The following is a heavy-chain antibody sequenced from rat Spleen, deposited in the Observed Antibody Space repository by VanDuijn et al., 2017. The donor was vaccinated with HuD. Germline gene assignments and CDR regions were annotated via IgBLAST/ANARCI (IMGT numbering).Heavy chain of an antibody. D-gene: IGHD1-12*02. Sequence: EVQLVESGGGLVQPGRSLKLSCAASGFTFSDYNMAWVRQAPKKGLEWVATISYDGSSTYYRDSVKGRFTISRDNAKSTLYLQMDSLRSEDTATYYCARQDGGFAYWGQGTLVTVSS. J-gene: IGHJ3*01. V-gene: IGHV5-7*01. CDR1: GFTFSDYN. CDR2: ISYDGSST. CDR3: ARQDGGFAY.